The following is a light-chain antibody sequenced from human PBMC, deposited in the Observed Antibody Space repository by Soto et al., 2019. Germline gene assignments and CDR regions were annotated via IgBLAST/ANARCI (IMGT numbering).Light chain of an antibody. CDR3: QQYNNCPRT. J-gene: IGKJ1*01. Sequence: EVVMTQAPATVSGSPGERATLSCRASQSVSSNLAWYQQKPGQAPKLLIYGASTMDTGIPARFSGSGSGTEFTLTIRSLQSEDFAVYYCQQYNNCPRTFGQGTKVDIK. V-gene: IGKV3-15*01. CDR1: QSVSSN. CDR2: GAS.